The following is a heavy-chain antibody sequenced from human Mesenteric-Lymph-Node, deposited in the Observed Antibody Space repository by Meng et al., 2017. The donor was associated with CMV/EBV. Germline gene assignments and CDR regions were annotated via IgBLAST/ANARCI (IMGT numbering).Heavy chain of an antibody. Sequence: GGSLRLSCAASGFTFSPYWMSWVRQAPGKGLEWVANIKQDGSQKYYVDSVKGRFTISRDNAKNSLYLQMNSLRVDDTAVYYCARDRGRDAWIEFLGGFDCWGQGTLVTVSS. CDR2: IKQDGSQK. V-gene: IGHV3-7*01. CDR3: ARDRGRDAWIEFLGGFDC. CDR1: GFTFSPYW. J-gene: IGHJ4*02. D-gene: IGHD3-16*01.